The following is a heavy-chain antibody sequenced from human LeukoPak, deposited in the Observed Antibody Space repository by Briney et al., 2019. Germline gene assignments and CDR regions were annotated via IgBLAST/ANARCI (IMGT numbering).Heavy chain of an antibody. V-gene: IGHV1-18*01. J-gene: IGHJ5*02. D-gene: IGHD3-22*01. CDR1: GYTFTSYG. Sequence: GESLRISCKASGYTFTSYGISWVRQAPGQGLEWMGWISAYNGNTNYAQKLQGRVTMTTDTSTSTAYMELRSLRSDDTAVYYCARIMPYYHDSSGRYNWFDPWGQGTLVTVSS. CDR2: ISAYNGNT. CDR3: ARIMPYYHDSSGRYNWFDP.